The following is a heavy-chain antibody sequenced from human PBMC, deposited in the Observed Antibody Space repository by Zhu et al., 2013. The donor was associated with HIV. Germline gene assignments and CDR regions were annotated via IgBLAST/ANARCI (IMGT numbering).Heavy chain of an antibody. CDR3: AREGYCSGGSCYGSRRITVTAGTNAFDI. Sequence: QVQLVQSGAEVKKPGSSVKVSCKASGGTFSSYAISWVRQAPGQGLEWMGGIIPIFGTANYAQKFQGRVTITADKSTSTAYMELSSLRSEDTAVYYCAREGYCSGGSCYGSRRITVTAGTNAFDIWGQGTMVTVSS. D-gene: IGHD2-15*01. CDR1: GGTFSSYA. J-gene: IGHJ3*02. CDR2: IIPIFGTA. V-gene: IGHV1-69*06.